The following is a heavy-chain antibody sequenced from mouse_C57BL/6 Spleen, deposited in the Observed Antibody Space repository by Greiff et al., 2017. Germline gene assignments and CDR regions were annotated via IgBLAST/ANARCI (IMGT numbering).Heavy chain of an antibody. J-gene: IGHJ4*01. D-gene: IGHD2-1*01. CDR1: GYTFTSYW. V-gene: IGHV1-55*01. Sequence: VQLQQPGAELVKPGASVKMSCKASGYTFTSYWITWVKQRPGQGLEWIEDIYPGSGSTNYNEKFKSKATLTVDTSSSTAYMQLSSLTSEDSAVYYCARGEVMVNSYYYAMDDWGQGTSVTVAS. CDR3: ARGEVMVNSYYYAMDD. CDR2: IYPGSGST.